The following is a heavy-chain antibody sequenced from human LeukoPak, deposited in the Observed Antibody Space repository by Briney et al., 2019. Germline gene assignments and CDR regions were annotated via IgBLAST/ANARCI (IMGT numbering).Heavy chain of an antibody. CDR1: GYTFTSYY. Sequence: ASVKVSCKASGYTFTSYYMHWVRQAPGQGLEWMGIINPSGGSTSYAQKFQGRVTMTRDISTSTVYMELSSLRSEDTAVYYCARNMVRGVNFDAFDIWGQGTMVTVSS. D-gene: IGHD3-10*01. CDR2: INPSGGST. V-gene: IGHV1-46*01. CDR3: ARNMVRGVNFDAFDI. J-gene: IGHJ3*02.